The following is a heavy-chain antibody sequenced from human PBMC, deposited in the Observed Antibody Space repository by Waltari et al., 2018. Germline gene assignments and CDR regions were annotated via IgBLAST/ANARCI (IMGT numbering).Heavy chain of an antibody. V-gene: IGHV3-30*18. CDR1: SFAFTNYG. Sequence: QVQLVESGGGVVQPGRSLRLSCTASSFAFTNYGMHWFRQATGKGLEWVAVTSSDGSRKHYPDSVKGRFTISRDNSKNTLYLQMNSLRGEDTAVYYCAKEAPVDYWGQGTLLTVSS. J-gene: IGHJ4*02. CDR3: AKEAPVDY. CDR2: TSSDGSRK.